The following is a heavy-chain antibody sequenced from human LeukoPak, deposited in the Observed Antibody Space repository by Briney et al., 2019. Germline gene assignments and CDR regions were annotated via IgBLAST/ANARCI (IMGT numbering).Heavy chain of an antibody. CDR2: IYWDDEK. Sequence: SGPTLVNPTQPLTLTCTFSGLSLGTSGVGVGWIRQPPAKALEWLALIYWDDEKGYTPSRKSRLTITKDTSKNQVLLTMTNMDPVDTATYYCAHNTPLGYYGSGSGSNNCFHPWGQGTLVTVSS. V-gene: IGHV2-5*02. J-gene: IGHJ5*02. CDR3: AHNTPLGYYGSGSGSNNCFHP. CDR1: GLSLGTSGVG. D-gene: IGHD3-10*01.